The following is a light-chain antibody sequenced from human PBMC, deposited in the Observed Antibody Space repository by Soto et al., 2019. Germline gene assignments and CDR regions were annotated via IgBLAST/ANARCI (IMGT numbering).Light chain of an antibody. V-gene: IGLV6-57*04. J-gene: IGLJ2*01. CDR1: SGSIASNY. CDR2: EDN. CDR3: QSYDSSNVV. Sequence: NFMLTQPHSVSESPGQRVTISCTRSSGSIASNYVQWYQQRPGSAPTTVIYEDNQRPSGVPDRFSGSIDSSSNSASLTISGLNTEDEADYYCQSYDSSNVVFGGGTKLTVL.